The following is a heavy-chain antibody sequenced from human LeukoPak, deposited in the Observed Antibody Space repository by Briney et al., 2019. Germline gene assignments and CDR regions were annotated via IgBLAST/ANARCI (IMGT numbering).Heavy chain of an antibody. D-gene: IGHD3-22*01. J-gene: IGHJ4*02. Sequence: ASVKVSCKASGYTFTSYYMHWVRQAPGQGPEWMGIINPSGGSTSYAQKFQGRVTMTRDTSTSTVYMELSSLRSEDTAVYYCARGGKNEVVVIISIDYWGQGTLVTVSS. V-gene: IGHV1-46*01. CDR2: INPSGGST. CDR1: GYTFTSYY. CDR3: ARGGKNEVVVIISIDY.